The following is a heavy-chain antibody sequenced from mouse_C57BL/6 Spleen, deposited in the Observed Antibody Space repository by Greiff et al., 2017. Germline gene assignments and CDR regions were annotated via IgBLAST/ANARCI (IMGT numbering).Heavy chain of an antibody. Sequence: ESGPGLVKPSQSLSLTCSVTGYSITSGYYWNWIRQFPGNKLEWMGYISYDGSNNYNPSLKNRISITRDTSKNQFFLKLNSVTTEDTATYYCAREGGIYDGYFDYWGQGTTLTVSS. CDR2: ISYDGSN. CDR3: AREGGIYDGYFDY. CDR1: GYSITSGYY. D-gene: IGHD2-3*01. V-gene: IGHV3-6*01. J-gene: IGHJ2*01.